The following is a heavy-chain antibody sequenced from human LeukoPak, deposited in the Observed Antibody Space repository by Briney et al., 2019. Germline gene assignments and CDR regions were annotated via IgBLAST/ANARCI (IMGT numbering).Heavy chain of an antibody. CDR2: INSDGSST. D-gene: IGHD2-2*01. Sequence: GGSLTLSCAAYGFTFSSYWMHWVRHAPGKGLVWVSRINSDGSSTNYADSVKGRFTISRNNAKNTLYLQMNSLRAEDTAVYYCAREVIVVVPAAINWFDPWGQGTLVTVSS. V-gene: IGHV3-74*01. J-gene: IGHJ5*02. CDR1: GFTFSSYW. CDR3: AREVIVVVPAAINWFDP.